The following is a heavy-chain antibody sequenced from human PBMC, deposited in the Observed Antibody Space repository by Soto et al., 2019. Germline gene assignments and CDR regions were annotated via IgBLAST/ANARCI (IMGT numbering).Heavy chain of an antibody. V-gene: IGHV1-69*02. J-gene: IGHJ4*02. CDR1: GGTFSSYT. CDR3: ARVEGYCSSTSCSADY. Sequence: QVQLVQSGAEVKKPGSSVKVSCKASGGTFSSYTISWVRQAPGQGLEWMGRIIPILGIANYAQKFQGRVTITADKSTSTAYMELSSLRSEDTAVHYCARVEGYCSSTSCSADYWGQGTLVTVSS. CDR2: IIPILGIA. D-gene: IGHD2-2*01.